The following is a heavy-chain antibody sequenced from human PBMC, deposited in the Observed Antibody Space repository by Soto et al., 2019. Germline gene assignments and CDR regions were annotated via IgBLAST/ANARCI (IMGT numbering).Heavy chain of an antibody. Sequence: GGSLRLSCAASGFTFGSYAMTWVRQAPGKGLEWVSGISNSGGSTYYADSVKGRFTISRDNSKNTLYLQMNSLRAEDTAVYYCAREVAQCQLVVLGYWGQGTLDTVSS. CDR2: ISNSGGST. D-gene: IGHD6-13*01. J-gene: IGHJ4*02. CDR3: AREVAQCQLVVLGY. V-gene: IGHV3-23*01. CDR1: GFTFGSYA.